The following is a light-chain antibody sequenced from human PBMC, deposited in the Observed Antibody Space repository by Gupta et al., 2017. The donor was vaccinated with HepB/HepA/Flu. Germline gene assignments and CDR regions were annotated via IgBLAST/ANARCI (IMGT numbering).Light chain of an antibody. V-gene: IGKV1-39*01. Sequence: DIQMTQSPPSLSASVGDRVTINCRASQSINNYLNWYQQKPGKAPKLLIYAAFNLQNGVPSRFSGSGSGTDFTLTIRSLQPEDFATYYCQQSYITPPYTFGQGTKLEI. J-gene: IGKJ2*01. CDR2: AAF. CDR3: QQSYITPPYT. CDR1: QSINNY.